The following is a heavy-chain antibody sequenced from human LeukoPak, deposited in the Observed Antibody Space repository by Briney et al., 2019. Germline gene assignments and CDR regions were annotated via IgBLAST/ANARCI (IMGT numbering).Heavy chain of an antibody. Sequence: SETLSLTCTVSGGSISSNNYYWGWIRQPPGKGLECIGFIYYSGSTNYNPSLKSRVTISVDTSKNQFSLKLSSVPAADTAVYYCARARNYYDSSDYYYEGDAFDIWGQGTMVTVSS. D-gene: IGHD3-22*01. CDR1: GGSISSNNYY. V-gene: IGHV4-61*05. CDR2: IYYSGST. CDR3: ARARNYYDSSDYYYEGDAFDI. J-gene: IGHJ3*02.